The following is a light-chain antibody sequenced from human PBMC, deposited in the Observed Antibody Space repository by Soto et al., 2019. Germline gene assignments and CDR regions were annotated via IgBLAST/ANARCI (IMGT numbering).Light chain of an antibody. Sequence: DIQMTQSPSSLSASVGDRVTITCRARQSISNYLNWYQLKPGKVPKLLIYAASTLQTGVPSRFSGSGSGTDFTLTISSLQPEDFATYYCQQVKSFLPLTFGGGTQVEIK. CDR2: AAS. J-gene: IGKJ4*01. CDR1: QSISNY. V-gene: IGKV1-39*01. CDR3: QQVKSFLPLT.